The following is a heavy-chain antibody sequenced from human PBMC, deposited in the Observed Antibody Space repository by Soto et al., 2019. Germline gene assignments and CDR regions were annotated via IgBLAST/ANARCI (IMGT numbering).Heavy chain of an antibody. Sequence: ASVKVSCKVSGYSFVGYYLHWMRQAPGQGLEWLGWINPTTGGTNYPQKFQGRVTMTRDTSISTAYMELSSLRSDDTAVYFCATGFQGYTYGHRGDYWGQGTLVTVSS. J-gene: IGHJ4*02. CDR2: INPTTGGT. V-gene: IGHV1-2*02. D-gene: IGHD5-18*01. CDR1: GYSFVGYY. CDR3: ATGFQGYTYGHRGDY.